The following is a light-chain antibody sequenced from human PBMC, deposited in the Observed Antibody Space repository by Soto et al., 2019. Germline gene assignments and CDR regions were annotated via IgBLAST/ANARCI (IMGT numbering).Light chain of an antibody. CDR1: QSVSSY. CDR2: DAS. J-gene: IGKJ1*01. CDR3: QQRSNWPPLWT. V-gene: IGKV3-11*01. Sequence: EIVLTQSPATLSLSPGERATLSCRASQSVSSYLAWYQQKPGQAPRLLIYDASNRATGIPARFSGSGSGTDFTLTISSLEPEDFAVYNCQQRSNWPPLWTFGQGTKVEVK.